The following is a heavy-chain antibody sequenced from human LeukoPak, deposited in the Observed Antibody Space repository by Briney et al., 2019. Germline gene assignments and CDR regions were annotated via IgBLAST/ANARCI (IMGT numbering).Heavy chain of an antibody. CDR1: GGSISSSSYY. D-gene: IGHD2-2*02. V-gene: IGHV4-39*01. CDR3: ARHKGRGYCSSTSCYMEFDY. Sequence: SETLSLTCTDSGGSISSSSYYWGWIRQPPGKGLEWIGSIYYSGSTYYNPSLKSRVTISVDTSKNQFSLKLSSVTAADTAVYYCARHKGRGYCSSTSCYMEFDYWGQGTLVTVSS. J-gene: IGHJ4*02. CDR2: IYYSGST.